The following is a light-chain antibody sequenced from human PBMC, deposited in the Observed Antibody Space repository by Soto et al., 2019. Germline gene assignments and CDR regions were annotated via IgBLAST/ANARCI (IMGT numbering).Light chain of an antibody. V-gene: IGLV1-47*01. CDR2: RNN. Sequence: QSVLTQPPSASGTPGQRVTISCSGSSSNIGSNYVYWYQQLPGTAPKLLIYRNNQRPSGVPDRFSGSKSGTSASLAISGLRSEEEADYYCAALDASLRAVVFGGGTQLTVL. CDR3: AALDASLRAVV. CDR1: SSNIGSNY. J-gene: IGLJ2*01.